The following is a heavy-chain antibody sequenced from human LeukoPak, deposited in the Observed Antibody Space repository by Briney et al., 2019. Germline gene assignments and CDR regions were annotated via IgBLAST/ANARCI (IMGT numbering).Heavy chain of an antibody. CDR1: GGTFSSYA. D-gene: IGHD2-2*02. J-gene: IGHJ5*02. Sequence: ASVKVSCKASGGTFSSYAISWVRQAPGQGLEWMGRIIPILGIANYAQKFQGRVTITADKSTSTAYMELSSLRSEATAVYYCAREGSFTPYCSSTSCYIPVPWFDPWGQGTLVTVSS. CDR3: AREGSFTPYCSSTSCYIPVPWFDP. V-gene: IGHV1-69*04. CDR2: IIPILGIA.